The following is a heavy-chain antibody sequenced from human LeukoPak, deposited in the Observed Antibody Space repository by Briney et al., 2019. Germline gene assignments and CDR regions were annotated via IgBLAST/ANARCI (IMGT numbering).Heavy chain of an antibody. Sequence: GGSLRLSCAVSGFTFGKSWIHWVRQAPGKGLVWVSHINRDGSSTNYADSVKGRFTISRDNAKNTLSLQMNSLRAEDTAVYYCARDYQYGLDVWGQGTTVTVSS. CDR1: GFTFGKSW. CDR3: ARDYQYGLDV. V-gene: IGHV3-74*01. J-gene: IGHJ6*02. CDR2: INRDGSST.